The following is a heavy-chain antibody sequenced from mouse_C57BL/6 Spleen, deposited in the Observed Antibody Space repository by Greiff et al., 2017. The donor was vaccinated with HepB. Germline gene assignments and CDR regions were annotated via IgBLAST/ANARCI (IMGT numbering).Heavy chain of an antibody. CDR3: ARDRGNWDVFDY. J-gene: IGHJ2*01. CDR2: ISDGGSYT. D-gene: IGHD4-1*01. Sequence: EVMLVESGGGLVKPGGSLKLSCAASGFTFSSYAMSWVRQTPEKRLEWVATISDGGSYTYYPDNVKGRFTISRDNAKNNLYLQMSHLKSEDTAMYYCARDRGNWDVFDYWGQGTTLTVSS. CDR1: GFTFSSYA. V-gene: IGHV5-4*01.